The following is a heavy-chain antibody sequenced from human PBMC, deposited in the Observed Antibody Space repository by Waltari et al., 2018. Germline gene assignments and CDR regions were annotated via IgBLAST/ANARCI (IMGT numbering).Heavy chain of an antibody. J-gene: IGHJ4*02. CDR2: IVRSGGT. Sequence: DVQLSESVGGLAQPGGSLRLSCVASDFPLRNSALSWVRQAPGKGLEWVSAIVRSGGTHYIDSVKGRFTISRDNAKNTVYLQMNSLRAEDTAVYYCAKCEMYDSGWCAFFRYWGRGTLVTVSS. D-gene: IGHD6-19*01. CDR3: AKCEMYDSGWCAFFRY. CDR1: DFPLRNSA. V-gene: IGHV3-23*01.